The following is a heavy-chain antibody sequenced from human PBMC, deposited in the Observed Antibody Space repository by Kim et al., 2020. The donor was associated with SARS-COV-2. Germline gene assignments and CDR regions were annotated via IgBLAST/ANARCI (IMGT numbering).Heavy chain of an antibody. Sequence: DYAVSVKTRITITPDTSKNQFSLQLNSVTPEDTSVYYCTKENDIVATIDYWGQGTLVTVSS. CDR3: TKENDIVATIDY. J-gene: IGHJ4*02. V-gene: IGHV6-1*01. D-gene: IGHD5-12*01.